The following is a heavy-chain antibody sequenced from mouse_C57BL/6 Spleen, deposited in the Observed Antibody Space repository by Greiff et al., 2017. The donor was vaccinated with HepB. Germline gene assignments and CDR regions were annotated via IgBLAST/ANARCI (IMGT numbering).Heavy chain of an antibody. V-gene: IGHV1-26*01. J-gene: IGHJ1*03. CDR3: ASYYSNYVGYFDV. CDR1: GYTFTDYY. Sequence: VQLQQSGPELVKPGASVKISCKASGYTFTDYYMNWVKQSHGKSLEWIGDINPNNGGTSYNQKFKGKATLTVDKSSSTAYMELRSLTSEDSAVYYCASYYSNYVGYFDVWGTGTTVTVSS. D-gene: IGHD2-5*01. CDR2: INPNNGGT.